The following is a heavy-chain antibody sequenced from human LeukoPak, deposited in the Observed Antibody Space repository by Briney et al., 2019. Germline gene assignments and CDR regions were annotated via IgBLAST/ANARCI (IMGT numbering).Heavy chain of an antibody. V-gene: IGHV4-59*01. Sequence: SETLSLTCTDSGGSISSYYWSWIRQPPGKGLEWIGYIYYSGSTNYNPSLKSRVTISVDTSKNQFSLKLSSVTAADTAVYYCARGGGGDGYNYWGQGTLVTVSS. CDR1: GGSISSYY. CDR3: ARGGGGDGYNY. CDR2: IYYSGST. D-gene: IGHD5-24*01. J-gene: IGHJ4*02.